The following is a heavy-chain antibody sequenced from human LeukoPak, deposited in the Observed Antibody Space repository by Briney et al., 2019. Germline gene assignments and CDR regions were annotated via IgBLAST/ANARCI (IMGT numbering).Heavy chain of an antibody. Sequence: PGGSLRLSCAASGFTFSSYEMNWVRQAPGKGLEWVSYISSSGSTIYYADSVKGRFTISRDNAKNSLYLQMNSLRAEDTAFYYCAGVYCSGGSCYSGWFDPWGQGTLVTVSS. CDR3: AGVYCSGGSCYSGWFDP. V-gene: IGHV3-48*03. CDR2: ISSSGSTI. CDR1: GFTFSSYE. J-gene: IGHJ5*02. D-gene: IGHD2-15*01.